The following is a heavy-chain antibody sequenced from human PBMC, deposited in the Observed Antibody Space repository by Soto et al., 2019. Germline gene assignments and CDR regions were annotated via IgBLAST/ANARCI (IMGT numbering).Heavy chain of an antibody. CDR2: MWSNGIRK. D-gene: IGHD1-1*01. V-gene: IGHV3-33*01. CDR1: GFTFNNFG. CDR3: ARGKGGPNTGDFFDY. Sequence: PGGSLRLSCAASGFTFNNFGMHWVRQAPGKGLEWEAVMWSNGIRKSYRDSVTISRDNSKNTLYLELHTLTVEDTALYFCARGKGGPNTGDFFDYWGPGTLVTVSS. J-gene: IGHJ4*02.